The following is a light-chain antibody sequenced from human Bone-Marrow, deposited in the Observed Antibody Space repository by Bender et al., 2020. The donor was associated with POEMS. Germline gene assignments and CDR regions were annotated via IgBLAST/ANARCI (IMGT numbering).Light chain of an antibody. CDR3: CSYAGSNNVV. Sequence: HSALTQPASVSGSPGQSITISCTRTSSDVGNYKLVSWYQQHPDKAPKLIIYEGSERPSGVSDRFSASKSGNTASLTVSGLQAEDEADYYCCSYAGSNNVVCGGGTKLTVL. CDR2: EGS. CDR1: SSDVGNYKL. V-gene: IGLV2-14*02. J-gene: IGLJ2*01.